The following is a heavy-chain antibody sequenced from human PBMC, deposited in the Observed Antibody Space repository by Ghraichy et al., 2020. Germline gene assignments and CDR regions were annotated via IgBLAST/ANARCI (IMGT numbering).Heavy chain of an antibody. CDR3: AKEYDSSGYARPFDY. D-gene: IGHD3-22*01. V-gene: IGHV3-23*01. J-gene: IGHJ4*02. Sequence: LSLTCAASGFTFSSYAMSWVRQAPGKGLECVSGFSGGGGSTYYADSVKGRFTISRDNSKNTLYLQMNSLRAEDTAVYYCAKEYDSSGYARPFDYWGQGTLVTVSS. CDR1: GFTFSSYA. CDR2: FSGGGGST.